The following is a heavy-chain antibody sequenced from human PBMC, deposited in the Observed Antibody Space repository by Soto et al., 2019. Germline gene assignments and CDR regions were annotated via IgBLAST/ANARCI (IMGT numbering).Heavy chain of an antibody. CDR2: TCYMSKWYN. Sequence: PSQTLSLTCAISGDSVSSNSAAWNWIRQSPSRGLEWQGRTCYMSKWYNDYAVSVKSRITINPDTSKNQFSLQLNSVTPEDTAVYYCARDCTNVLCYPSYHYGMDVWGQGTTVTVSS. V-gene: IGHV6-1*01. J-gene: IGHJ6*02. CDR3: ARDCTNVLCYPSYHYGMDV. CDR1: GDSVSSNSAA. D-gene: IGHD2-8*01.